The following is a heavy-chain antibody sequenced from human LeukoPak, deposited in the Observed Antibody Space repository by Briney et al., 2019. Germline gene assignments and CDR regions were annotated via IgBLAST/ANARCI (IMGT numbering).Heavy chain of an antibody. D-gene: IGHD3-10*01. CDR3: ARDRGGYYGSGRTNYYYYYYMDV. V-gene: IGHV4-59*12. J-gene: IGHJ6*03. CDR2: IYYSGST. CDR1: GGSIRSYY. Sequence: SETLSLTCTVSGGSIRSYYWSWIRQPPGKGLEWIGYIYYSGSTYYNPSLKSRVTISVDTSKNQFSLKLSSVTAADTAVYYCARDRGGYYGSGRTNYYYYYYMDVWGKGTTVTVSS.